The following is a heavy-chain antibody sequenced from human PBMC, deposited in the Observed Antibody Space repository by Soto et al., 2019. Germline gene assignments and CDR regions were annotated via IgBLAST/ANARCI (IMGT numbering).Heavy chain of an antibody. D-gene: IGHD6-13*01. CDR2: IRDSGGST. CDR1: GFTFSSYA. J-gene: IGHJ1*01. CDR3: VGSSWYNSFQH. V-gene: IGHV3-23*01. Sequence: EVQLLESGGGLVQPGGSLRLSCAASGFTFSSYAMSWVRQAPGKGLEWVSSIRDSGGSTYYADSVKGRFTISRDNSKNTLYLHMNSLRAEDTAAYHCVGSSWYNSFQHWGQGTLVTVSS.